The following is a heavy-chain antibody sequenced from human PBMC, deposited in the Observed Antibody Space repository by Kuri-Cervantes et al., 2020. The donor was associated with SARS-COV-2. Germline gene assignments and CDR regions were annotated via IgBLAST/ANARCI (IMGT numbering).Heavy chain of an antibody. Sequence: GGSLRLSCAASGFTFSNYAMTWVRQAPGKGLEWVSTISGSDDVTHLADSVKGRFTVSRDNSRNTLYLEMSSLRVEDTAVYYCAKRDAYSLGSYFDYWGQGTLVTVSS. D-gene: IGHD5-24*01. V-gene: IGHV3-23*01. J-gene: IGHJ4*02. CDR2: ISGSDDVT. CDR1: GFTFSNYA. CDR3: AKRDAYSLGSYFDY.